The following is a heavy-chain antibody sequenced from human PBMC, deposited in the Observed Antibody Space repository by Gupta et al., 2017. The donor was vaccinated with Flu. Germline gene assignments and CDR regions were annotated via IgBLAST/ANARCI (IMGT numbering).Heavy chain of an antibody. CDR3: ARDSAILAGTFFDY. CDR1: GFTFTDYY. Sequence: QVQLVQSAAEVKKPGASMKVSCKTSGFTFTDYYIHWVRQAPGQGLEWVGWINLDSGDTRTAPKFQGRVTLTRDTSINTAYMDLSRLTPDDAAVYFCARDSAILAGTFFDYWGQGTLVTVSS. J-gene: IGHJ4*02. D-gene: IGHD6-13*01. V-gene: IGHV1-2*02. CDR2: INLDSGDT.